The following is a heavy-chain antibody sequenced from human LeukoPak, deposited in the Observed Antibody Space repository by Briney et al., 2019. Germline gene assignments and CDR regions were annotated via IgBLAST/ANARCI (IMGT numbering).Heavy chain of an antibody. D-gene: IGHD1-26*01. J-gene: IGHJ4*02. CDR2: IYAGDSDT. CDR1: GYKFSSYW. Sequence: GESLKISCKGSGYKFSSYWIGWVRQMPGKGLEWMGSIYAGDSDTKYSPSFQGQVTISADKSISTAYLQWSSLKAPDTAMYYCARHRGGSLLFDYWGQGTLVTVSS. CDR3: ARHRGGSLLFDY. V-gene: IGHV5-51*01.